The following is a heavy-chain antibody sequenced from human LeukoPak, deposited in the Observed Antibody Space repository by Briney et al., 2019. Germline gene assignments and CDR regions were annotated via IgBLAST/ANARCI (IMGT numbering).Heavy chain of an antibody. Sequence: SETLSLTCTVSGGSISSGGHYWSWIRQPPGKGLEWIGYIYYSGSTNYNPSLKSRVTISVDTSKNQFSLKLTSVTAADTAVYYCARARGATIFQSAFDIWGQGTMVTVSS. V-gene: IGHV4-61*08. D-gene: IGHD5-24*01. CDR2: IYYSGST. CDR1: GGSISSGGHY. CDR3: ARARGATIFQSAFDI. J-gene: IGHJ3*02.